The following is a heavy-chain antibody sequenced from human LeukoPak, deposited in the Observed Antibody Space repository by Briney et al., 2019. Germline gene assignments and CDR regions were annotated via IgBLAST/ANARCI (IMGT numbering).Heavy chain of an antibody. Sequence: GRSLRLSCAASGFTFSSYGMHWVRQAPGKGLEWVAGIWYDGNNKYYADSVKGRFTISRDNAKNSLYLQMNSLTAEDTAVYYCLSPGVAVTGTEYWGQGTRVTVSS. CDR2: IWYDGNNK. V-gene: IGHV3-33*03. CDR3: LSPGVAVTGTEY. CDR1: GFTFSSYG. J-gene: IGHJ4*02. D-gene: IGHD6-19*01.